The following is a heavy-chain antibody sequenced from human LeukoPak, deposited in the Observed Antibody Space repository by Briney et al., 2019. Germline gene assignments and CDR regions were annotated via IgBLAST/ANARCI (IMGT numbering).Heavy chain of an antibody. V-gene: IGHV3-11*04. Sequence: GGSLRLSCAASGFTFSGYSMTWIRQAPGKGLEWVSHISNSGSIYADSVKGRFTISRDNAKNSLYLQMNSLRAEDTAVYYCAGDGNFDIWGQGTMVTVSS. J-gene: IGHJ3*02. CDR1: GFTFSGYS. CDR2: ISNSGS. CDR3: AGDGNFDI.